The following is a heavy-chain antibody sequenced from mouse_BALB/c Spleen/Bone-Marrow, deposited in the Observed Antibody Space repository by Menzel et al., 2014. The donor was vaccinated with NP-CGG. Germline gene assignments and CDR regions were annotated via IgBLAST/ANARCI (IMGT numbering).Heavy chain of an antibody. Sequence: VQGVESGAELMKPGASVKISCKATGYTFSSYWIEWVKLRPGHGLEWIGEILPGSGTSNYNMKFKGKATFTADTSSNTAYMQLGSLTSEDSAVYYCARVLYYGNYDSFAYWGQGTLVTVSA. CDR3: ARVLYYGNYDSFAY. CDR2: ILPGSGTS. D-gene: IGHD2-1*01. CDR1: GYTFSSYW. V-gene: IGHV1-9*01. J-gene: IGHJ3*01.